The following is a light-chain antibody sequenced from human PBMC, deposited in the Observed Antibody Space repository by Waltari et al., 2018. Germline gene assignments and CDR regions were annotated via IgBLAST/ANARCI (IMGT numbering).Light chain of an antibody. Sequence: EIVLTQSPGTLSLSPGERATLSCRAAQSVPTNYLAWYQQKPGQAPRLLFDGASRRATGIPERFRGSGSGTDLTLTISRLEPEDSAVYYCQQYGSSSWTFGQGTKVEIK. CDR3: QQYGSSSWT. V-gene: IGKV3-20*01. J-gene: IGKJ1*01. CDR2: GAS. CDR1: QSVPTNY.